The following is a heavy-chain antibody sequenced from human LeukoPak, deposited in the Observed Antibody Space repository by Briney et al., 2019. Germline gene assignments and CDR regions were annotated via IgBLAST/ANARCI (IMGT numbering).Heavy chain of an antibody. CDR1: GFTFSNAW. CDR2: IKTRTDGGTT. J-gene: IGHJ6*02. Sequence: PGGSLRLSCAASGFTFSNAWMSWVRRAPGKGLEWVGRIKTRTDGGTTDYAAPVKGRFTISRDDSAKTLYLQMNSLKTKDSAVYYCSTLATGNYGTDVWGQGTTVTVSS. CDR3: STLATGNYGTDV. V-gene: IGHV3-15*01. D-gene: IGHD7-27*01.